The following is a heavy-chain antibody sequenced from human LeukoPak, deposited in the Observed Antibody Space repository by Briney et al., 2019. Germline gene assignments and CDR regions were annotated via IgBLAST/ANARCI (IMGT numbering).Heavy chain of an antibody. J-gene: IGHJ3*02. CDR3: VRDPVEDSFYI. Sequence: GGSLRLSCAVSGFTLSGIAMHCVRQAPGKGLEYVSAISSNGGSTYYADSVKGRFTISRENSKNTMYLKMSSRRGEDRAVYYCVRDPVEDSFYIWGQGTMVTVSS. D-gene: IGHD3-3*01. CDR2: ISSNGGST. V-gene: IGHV3-64D*06. CDR1: GFTLSGIA.